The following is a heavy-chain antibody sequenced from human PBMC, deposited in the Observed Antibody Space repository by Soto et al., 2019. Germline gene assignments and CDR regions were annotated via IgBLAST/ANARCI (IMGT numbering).Heavy chain of an antibody. Sequence: ASVKVSCKASGYTFTSYYMHWVRQAPGQGLEWMGIINPSVGSTSYAQKFQGRVTMTRDTSTSTVYMELSSLRSEDTAVYYCARDRRRGSYYQPSGGMDVRGQGSTVPVSS. CDR3: ARDRRRGSYYQPSGGMDV. CDR2: INPSVGST. CDR1: GYTFTSYY. V-gene: IGHV1-46*01. J-gene: IGHJ6*02. D-gene: IGHD1-26*01.